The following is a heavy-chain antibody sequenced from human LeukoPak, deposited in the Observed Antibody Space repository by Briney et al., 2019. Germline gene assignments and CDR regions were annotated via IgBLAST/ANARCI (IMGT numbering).Heavy chain of an antibody. D-gene: IGHD2-2*01. CDR1: GGSISSAGHY. CDR3: VRVLIGGYCSSTGCPQTGNYFDY. Sequence: PSETLSLTCTVSGGSISSAGHYWSWIRQHPGKGLEWIGYIYYTGDTYYNPSLKSRVTISIDTSNNQFSLKLGSLTAADTAVYFCVRVLIGGYCSSTGCPQTGNYFDYWGQGTLVTVSS. CDR2: IYYTGDT. J-gene: IGHJ4*02. V-gene: IGHV4-31*03.